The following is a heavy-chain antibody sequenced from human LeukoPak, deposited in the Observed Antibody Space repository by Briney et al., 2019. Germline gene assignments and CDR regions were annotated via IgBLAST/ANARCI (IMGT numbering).Heavy chain of an antibody. CDR2: IIPTTGLA. D-gene: IGHD5-24*01. J-gene: IGHJ4*02. CDR1: GCTFSNLA. CDR3: ARAPPRLDGYILYY. V-gene: IGHV1-69*04. Sequence: ASVKVSCKASGCTFSNLAISWVRQAPGQGLEWMGRIIPTTGLANYAQNFQGRVTITADKSTSTAYMELSSLRSEDTAVYYCARAPPRLDGYILYYWGQGTLVTVSS.